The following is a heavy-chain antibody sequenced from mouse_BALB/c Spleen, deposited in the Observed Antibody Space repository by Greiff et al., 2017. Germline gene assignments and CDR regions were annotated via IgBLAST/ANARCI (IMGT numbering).Heavy chain of an antibody. D-gene: IGHD2-4*01. Sequence: VHVKQSGAELVKPGASVKLSCTASGFNIKDTYMHWVKQRPEQGLEWIGRIDPANGNTKYDPKFQGKATITADTSSNTAYLQLSSLTSEDTAVYYCARSGDYDEGAWFAYWGQGTLVTVSA. CDR2: IDPANGNT. J-gene: IGHJ3*01. V-gene: IGHV14-3*02. CDR3: ARSGDYDEGAWFAY. CDR1: GFNIKDTY.